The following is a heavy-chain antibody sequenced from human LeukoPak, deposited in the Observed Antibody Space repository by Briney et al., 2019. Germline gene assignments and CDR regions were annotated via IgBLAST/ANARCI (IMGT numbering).Heavy chain of an antibody. CDR3: AKEIGGAAADV. CDR1: GFTFSNNG. D-gene: IGHD6-13*01. J-gene: IGHJ6*02. CDR2: ISYDGSNK. Sequence: GGSLRLSCVASGFTFSNNGMHWVRQAPGKGLEWVAVISYDGSNKYYADSVKGRFTISRDNSKNTLYLQMNSLRAEDTAVYYCAKEIGGAAADVWGQGTTVTVSS. V-gene: IGHV3-30*18.